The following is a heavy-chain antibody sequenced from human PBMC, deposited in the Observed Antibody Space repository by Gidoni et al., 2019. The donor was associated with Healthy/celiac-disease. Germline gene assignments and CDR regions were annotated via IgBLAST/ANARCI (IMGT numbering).Heavy chain of an antibody. D-gene: IGHD3-3*01. V-gene: IGHV4-59*01. CDR3: ARDKRFWSGYQQDHDAFDI. J-gene: IGHJ3*02. Sequence: QVQLQESGAGLVKPSETLSLTCTISGGSISSYYWSWIRQPPGKGRELIGYIYSSGRTNYNPSLTIRVTISVDTSKNQFSLKLSSVTAADTAVYYCARDKRFWSGYQQDHDAFDIWGQGTMVTVSS. CDR1: GGSISSYY. CDR2: IYSSGRT.